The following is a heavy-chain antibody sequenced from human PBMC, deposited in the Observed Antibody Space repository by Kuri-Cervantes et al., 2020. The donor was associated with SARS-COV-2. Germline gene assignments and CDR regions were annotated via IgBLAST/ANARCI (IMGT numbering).Heavy chain of an antibody. CDR1: GGSFSDYY. V-gene: IGHV4-34*01. D-gene: IGHD6-19*01. J-gene: IGHJ4*02. CDR2: INHSGST. CDR3: ARHLAVAPPRDY. Sequence: SQTLSLTCAVYGGSFSDYYWSWVRQPPGKGLEWIGEINHSGSTNYNPSLKSRVTISVDTSKNQFSLKLSSVTAADTAVYYCARHLAVAPPRDYWGQGTLVTVSS.